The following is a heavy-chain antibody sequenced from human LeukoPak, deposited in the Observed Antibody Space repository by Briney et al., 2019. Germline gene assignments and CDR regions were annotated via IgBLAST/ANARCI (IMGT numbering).Heavy chain of an antibody. Sequence: ASVKVSCKASGYTFTSYDINWVRQATRQGLEWMGWVNPNSGNTGYAQKFQGRVTITRNTSISTAYMELSSLRSEDTAVYYCARLGDYYDSSGYYWALGFDYWGQGTLVTVSS. CDR2: VNPNSGNT. J-gene: IGHJ4*02. V-gene: IGHV1-8*03. CDR1: GYTFTSYD. CDR3: ARLGDYYDSSGYYWALGFDY. D-gene: IGHD3-22*01.